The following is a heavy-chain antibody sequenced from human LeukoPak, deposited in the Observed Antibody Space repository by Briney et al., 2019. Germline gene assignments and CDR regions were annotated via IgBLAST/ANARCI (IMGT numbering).Heavy chain of an antibody. V-gene: IGHV1-18*01. Sequence: ASVKVSCKASGYTFTNYGINWVRQAPGQGLEWMGWISAYNGNTNYAQNLQGRVTMTTDTSTSTAYMELRSLRSDDTAVYYCARPLSGYDSNYYYYMDVWGKGTTVTVSS. CDR2: ISAYNGNT. CDR3: ARPLSGYDSNYYYYMDV. J-gene: IGHJ6*03. CDR1: GYTFTNYG. D-gene: IGHD5-12*01.